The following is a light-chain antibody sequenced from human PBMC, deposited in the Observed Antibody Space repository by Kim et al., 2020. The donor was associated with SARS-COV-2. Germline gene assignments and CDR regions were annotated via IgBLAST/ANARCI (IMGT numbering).Light chain of an antibody. Sequence: KHVSWYQHHPGRAPKLIISEASARPSGVSSRFSGSKFGNTASLTISGLQAEDEADYWCCSYAGDDMYVCGTGTKVTVL. CDR2: EAS. CDR3: CSYAGDDMYV. V-gene: IGLV2-23*01. J-gene: IGLJ1*01. CDR1: KH.